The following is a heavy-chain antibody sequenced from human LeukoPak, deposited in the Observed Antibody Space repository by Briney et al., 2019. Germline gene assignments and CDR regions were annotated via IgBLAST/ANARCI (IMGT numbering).Heavy chain of an antibody. J-gene: IGHJ3*02. CDR1: GFTFYTYA. CDR3: AKAYYDILTGPLAGAFDI. V-gene: IGHV3-23*01. CDR2: IGGNDGTT. Sequence: GGSLRLSCAASGFTFYTYAMSWVRQAPGKGLEWVSVIGGNDGTTYYADSVKGRFTISRDNSKNTLYLQMNSLRAEDTAVYYCAKAYYDILTGPLAGAFDIWGQGTMVTVSS. D-gene: IGHD3-9*01.